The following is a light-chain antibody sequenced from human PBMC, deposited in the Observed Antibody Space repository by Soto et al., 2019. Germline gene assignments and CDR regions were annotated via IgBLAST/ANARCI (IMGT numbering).Light chain of an antibody. CDR2: VAS. J-gene: IGKJ5*01. V-gene: IGKV1-9*01. CDR1: QGINNY. Sequence: DIQLTQSPSFLSASVGDRVTITCRASQGINNYLAWYQQKPGKAPNLLIYVASTLQSGVPSRFSGSGSGTEFTLTISSLQPEDLGTYYCQQLFCFPPTFGQGTRLEIK. CDR3: QQLFCFPPT.